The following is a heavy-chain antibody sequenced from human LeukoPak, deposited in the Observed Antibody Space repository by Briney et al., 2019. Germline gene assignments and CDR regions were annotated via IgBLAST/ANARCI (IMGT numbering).Heavy chain of an antibody. Sequence: GGSLRLSCAASGFTFDDYAMHWVRQAPGKGLEWVSGISWNSGSIGYADSVKGRFTISRDNGKNTLYLQMNSLRAEDTAVYYCARDADGPGSLIDYWGQGTLVTVSS. CDR1: GFTFDDYA. V-gene: IGHV3-9*01. CDR3: ARDADGPGSLIDY. J-gene: IGHJ4*02. CDR2: ISWNSGSI. D-gene: IGHD2-8*01.